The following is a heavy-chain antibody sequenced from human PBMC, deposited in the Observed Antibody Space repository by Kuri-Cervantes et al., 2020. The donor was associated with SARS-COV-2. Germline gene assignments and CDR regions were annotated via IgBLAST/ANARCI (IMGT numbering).Heavy chain of an antibody. D-gene: IGHD3-16*01. CDR2: IKSKTDGGTT. CDR3: TTVPYYDYVSSAFDI. J-gene: IGHJ3*02. CDR1: GFTFSNAW. Sequence: GESLKISCAASGFTFSNAWMSWVRQAPGKGLEWVGRIKSKTDGGTTDYAAPVKGRFTISRDDSKNTLYLQMNSLKTEDTAVYYCTTVPYYDYVSSAFDIWGQGTMVTDSS. V-gene: IGHV3-15*01.